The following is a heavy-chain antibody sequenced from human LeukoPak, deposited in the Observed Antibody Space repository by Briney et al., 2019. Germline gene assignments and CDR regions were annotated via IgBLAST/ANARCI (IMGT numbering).Heavy chain of an antibody. Sequence: SETLSLTCTVSGGSISSYYWSWIRQPPGKGLEWIGYIYYSGSTNYNPSLKSRVTISVDTSKNQFSLKLSSVTAADTAVYYCARQKGTGRGWFDPWGQGTLVTVSS. CDR3: ARQKGTGRGWFDP. V-gene: IGHV4-59*08. CDR1: GGSISSYY. J-gene: IGHJ5*02. D-gene: IGHD3/OR15-3a*01. CDR2: IYYSGST.